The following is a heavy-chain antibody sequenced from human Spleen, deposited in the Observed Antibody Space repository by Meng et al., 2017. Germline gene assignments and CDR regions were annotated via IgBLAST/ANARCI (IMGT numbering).Heavy chain of an antibody. CDR3: ARTLNWFDP. CDR1: GGSISLAY. D-gene: IGHD2/OR15-2a*01. J-gene: IGHJ5*02. V-gene: IGHV4-4*07. Sequence: QWRRRGSGPGLVKPPETLSPPCSVSGGSISLAYWSWIRQPAGKGLGWIGRIYSSGSTNYNPSLKSRVTMSVDTSKNQFSLKLSSVAAADTAVYYCARTLNWFDPWGQGTLVTVSS. CDR2: IYSSGST.